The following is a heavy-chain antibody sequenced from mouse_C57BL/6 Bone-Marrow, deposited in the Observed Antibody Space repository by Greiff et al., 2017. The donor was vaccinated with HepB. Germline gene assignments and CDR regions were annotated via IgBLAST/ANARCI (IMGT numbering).Heavy chain of an antibody. V-gene: IGHV5-12*01. CDR1: GFTFSDYY. Sequence: EVKVEESGGGLVQPGGSLKLSCAASGFTFSDYYMYWVRQTPEKRLEWVAYISNGGGSTYYPDTVKGRFTISRDNAKNTLYLQMSRLKSEDTAMYYCARYPYFDYWGQGTTLTVSS. CDR3: ARYPYFDY. J-gene: IGHJ2*01. CDR2: ISNGGGST.